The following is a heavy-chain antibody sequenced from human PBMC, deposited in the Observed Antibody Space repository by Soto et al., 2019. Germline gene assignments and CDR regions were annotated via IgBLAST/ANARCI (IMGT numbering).Heavy chain of an antibody. CDR1: GFTFSTYA. Sequence: EVQLLESGGGLVQPGGSLRLSCAASGFTFSTYAMNWDRQAPGNGLEWVSAISGSGGSIHYADSVKGRFTISRDNAKNTLYLQMNSLRGEDTAVYHCVKGYWKGDVWGQGTTVTVSS. J-gene: IGHJ6*02. CDR2: ISGSGGSI. V-gene: IGHV3-23*01. D-gene: IGHD1-1*01. CDR3: VKGYWKGDV.